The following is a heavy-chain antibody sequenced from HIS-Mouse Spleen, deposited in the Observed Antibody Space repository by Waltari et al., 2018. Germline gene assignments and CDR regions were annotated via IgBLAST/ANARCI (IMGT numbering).Heavy chain of an antibody. CDR1: GGSFSGYY. CDR3: ARGLHSSSSGNY. D-gene: IGHD6-6*01. V-gene: IGHV4-34*01. Sequence: LSETLSLTCAVYGGSFSGYYWSWIRQPPGKGLEWIGEINHSGSTNYNPSLKSRVTISVDTSKNQFSLKLSSVTAADTAVYYCARGLHSSSSGNYWGQGTLVTVSS. J-gene: IGHJ4*02. CDR2: INHSGST.